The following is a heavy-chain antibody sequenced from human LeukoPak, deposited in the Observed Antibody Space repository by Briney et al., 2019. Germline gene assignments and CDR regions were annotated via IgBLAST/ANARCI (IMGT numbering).Heavy chain of an antibody. CDR2: ISSSSSYI. J-gene: IGHJ4*02. CDR3: AREAGPYTGFDY. D-gene: IGHD2-2*02. CDR1: GFTFSSYS. Sequence: GGSLRLSCAAPGFTFSSYSMNWVRQAPGKGLEWVSSISSSSSYIYYADSVKGRFTISRDNAKNSLYLQMNSLRAEDTAVYYCAREAGPYTGFDYWGQGTLVTVSS. V-gene: IGHV3-21*01.